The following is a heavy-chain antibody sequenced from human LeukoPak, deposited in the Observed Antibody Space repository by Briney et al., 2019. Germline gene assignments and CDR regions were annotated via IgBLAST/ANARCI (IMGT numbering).Heavy chain of an antibody. V-gene: IGHV1-2*02. D-gene: IGHD4-23*01. CDR3: ARASRWLGNFDS. CDR1: GYTFTKEA. J-gene: IGHJ4*02. Sequence: ASVKVSCKAFGYTFTKEAISWVRQAPGQGLEWMGWINPNSGDTNYAQKFQGGITMTRDTSIMTAFLELTSLKFDDTAVYFCARASRWLGNFDSWGQGTLVTVSS. CDR2: INPNSGDT.